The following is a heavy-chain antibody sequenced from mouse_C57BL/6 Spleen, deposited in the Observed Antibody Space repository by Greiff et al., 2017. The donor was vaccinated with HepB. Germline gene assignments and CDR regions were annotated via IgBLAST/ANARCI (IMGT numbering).Heavy chain of an antibody. Sequence: VQLQQSGAELVKPGASVKLSCKASGYTFTSYWMHWVKQRPGQGLEWIGMIHPNSGSTNYNEKFKSKATLTVDKSSSTAYMQLSSLTSEDSAVYYGARGAVTTVVATNFDYWGQGTTLTVSS. CDR1: GYTFTSYW. J-gene: IGHJ2*01. CDR2: IHPNSGST. D-gene: IGHD1-1*01. V-gene: IGHV1-64*01. CDR3: ARGAVTTVVATNFDY.